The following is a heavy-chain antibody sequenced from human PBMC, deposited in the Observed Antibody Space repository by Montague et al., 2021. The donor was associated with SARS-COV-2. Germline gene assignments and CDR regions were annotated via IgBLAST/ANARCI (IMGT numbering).Heavy chain of an antibody. D-gene: IGHD6-13*01. CDR1: GFTFSSYA. CDR2: ISISDGNT. Sequence: SLRLSCAASGFTFSSYAMSWVRQAPGKGLEWVSTISISDGNTYYADSVKGRFTISRDKSKNTLYLQMNSLRAEDTAVYYCAKDRQLEGDDAFDIWGQGTMVTVSS. J-gene: IGHJ3*02. CDR3: AKDRQLEGDDAFDI. V-gene: IGHV3-23*01.